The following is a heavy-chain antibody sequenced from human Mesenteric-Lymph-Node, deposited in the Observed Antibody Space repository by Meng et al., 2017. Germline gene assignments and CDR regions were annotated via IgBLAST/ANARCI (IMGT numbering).Heavy chain of an antibody. CDR2: INSSSSYI. V-gene: IGHV3-21*01. CDR1: GFTVSSYW. CDR3: ARVGTFDSSGYYLTA. Sequence: GESLKISCAASGFTVSSYWMSWVREAPGKGLEWVSSINSSSSYIYYADSVKGRFTISRDKAKHSLYLQMNSLRAEDTAVYYCARVGTFDSSGYYLTAWGQGTLVTVSS. D-gene: IGHD3-22*01. J-gene: IGHJ5*01.